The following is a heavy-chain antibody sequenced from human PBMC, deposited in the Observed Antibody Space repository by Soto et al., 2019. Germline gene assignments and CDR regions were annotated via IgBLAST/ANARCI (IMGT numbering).Heavy chain of an antibody. CDR2: IWYDGSNK. Sequence: QVQLVESGGGEVQPGRSLRLSCAASGFTFSSYGMHWVRQAPGKGLEWVALIWYDGSNKYYADSVKGRFTVSRDNSKNALYLQMNSLRAEVMAVYYCARDLTDGSGSFYPDYWGQGTLVTVSS. V-gene: IGHV3-33*01. CDR1: GFTFSSYG. CDR3: ARDLTDGSGSFYPDY. J-gene: IGHJ4*02. D-gene: IGHD3-10*01.